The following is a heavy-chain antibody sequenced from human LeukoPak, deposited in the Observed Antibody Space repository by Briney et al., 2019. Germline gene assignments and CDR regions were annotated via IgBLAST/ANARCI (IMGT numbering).Heavy chain of an antibody. V-gene: IGHV1-69*06. CDR3: ARGGRELWLPFDY. J-gene: IGHJ4*02. CDR1: GGTFSSYA. CDR2: IIPIFGTA. D-gene: IGHD5-18*01. Sequence: SVKVSCKASGGTFSSYAISWVRQAPGQGLEWMGGIIPIFGTANYAQKFQGRVTITADKSTSTAYMELSSLRSEGTAVYYCARGGRELWLPFDYWGQGTLVTVSS.